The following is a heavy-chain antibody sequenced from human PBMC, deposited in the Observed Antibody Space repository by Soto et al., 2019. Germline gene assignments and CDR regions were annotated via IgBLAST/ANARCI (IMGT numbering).Heavy chain of an antibody. Sequence: QVQLVQSGAEVKKPGASVKVSCKASGNTFTSYDINWVRQDTGHGLEWMGWINPNSGNIGYAQKIRGRVTMTRDTAIRTAYMEVRRLRSDDAAVYYCARGRACGGDDLLDDWGQGTLVPVAS. CDR1: GNTFTSYD. V-gene: IGHV1-8*01. CDR2: INPNSGNI. J-gene: IGHJ4*02. D-gene: IGHD2-21*01. CDR3: ARGRACGGDDLLDD.